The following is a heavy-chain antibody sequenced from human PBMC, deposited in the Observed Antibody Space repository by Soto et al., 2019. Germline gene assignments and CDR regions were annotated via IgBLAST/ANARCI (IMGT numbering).Heavy chain of an antibody. V-gene: IGHV4-34*01. Sequence: PSETLSLTCAVYGGSFSGYYWSWIRQPPGKGLEWIGEINHSGSTNYNPSLKSRVTISVDTSKNQFSLKLSSATAADTAVYYCARGPYRVLMVYAIGWFDPWGQGTLVTVSS. CDR1: GGSFSGYY. D-gene: IGHD2-8*01. CDR3: ARGPYRVLMVYAIGWFDP. CDR2: INHSGST. J-gene: IGHJ5*02.